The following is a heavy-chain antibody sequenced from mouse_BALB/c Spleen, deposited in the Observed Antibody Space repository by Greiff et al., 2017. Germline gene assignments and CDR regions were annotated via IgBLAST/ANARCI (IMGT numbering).Heavy chain of an antibody. CDR1: GFTFSSYT. J-gene: IGHJ3*01. D-gene: IGHD3-1*01. CDR2: ISSGGSYT. Sequence: EVQRVESGGGLVKPGGSLKLSCAASGFTFSSYTMSWVRQTPEKRLEWVATISSGGSYTYYPDSVKGRFTISRDNAKNTLYLQMSSLKSEDTAMYYCTRDRSSGYVAWFAYWGQGTLVTVSA. CDR3: TRDRSSGYVAWFAY. V-gene: IGHV5-6-4*01.